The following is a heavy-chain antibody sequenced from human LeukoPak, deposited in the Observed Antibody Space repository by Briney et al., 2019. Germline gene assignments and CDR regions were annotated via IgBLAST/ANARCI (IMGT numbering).Heavy chain of an antibody. CDR2: IYHSGST. Sequence: PGGSLRLSCAASGFTFSSYSMNWVRQAPGKGLECIGSIYHSGSTYYNPSLKSRVTISVDTSKDQFSLNLSSVTAADTAMYYCARAVGTSRNFFDYWGQGTLVTVSS. J-gene: IGHJ4*02. V-gene: IGHV4-38-2*01. CDR3: ARAVGTSRNFFDY. D-gene: IGHD4-23*01. CDR1: GFTFSSYS.